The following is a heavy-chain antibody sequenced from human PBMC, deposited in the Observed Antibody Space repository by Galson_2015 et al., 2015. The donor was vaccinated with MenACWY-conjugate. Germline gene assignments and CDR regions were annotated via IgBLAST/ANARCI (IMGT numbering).Heavy chain of an antibody. CDR3: ARVGPHALLWFGEPNWFDP. V-gene: IGHV4-39*07. Sequence: ETLSLTCTVSGGSISSSSYYWGWIRQPPGKGLEWIGSIYYSGSTYYNPSLKSRVTISVDTSKNQFSLKLSSVTAADTAVYYCARVGPHALLWFGEPNWFDPWGQGTLVTVSS. D-gene: IGHD3-10*01. CDR2: IYYSGST. CDR1: GGSISSSSYY. J-gene: IGHJ5*02.